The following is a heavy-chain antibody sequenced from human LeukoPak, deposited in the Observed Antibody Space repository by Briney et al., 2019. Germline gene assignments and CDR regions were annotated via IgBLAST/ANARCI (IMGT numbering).Heavy chain of an antibody. CDR2: ISGSGGST. Sequence: PGGSLTLSCAASGFTFSSYAMSWVRHAPGKGLEWVSAISGSGGSTYYADNVKGRFTISRDKSKNTLYLQMNSLRAKDTDVYYCANLKLSGYQHRWGQGTLVTVSS. V-gene: IGHV3-23*01. D-gene: IGHD2-2*01. CDR1: GFTFSSYA. CDR3: ANLKLSGYQHR. J-gene: IGHJ5*02.